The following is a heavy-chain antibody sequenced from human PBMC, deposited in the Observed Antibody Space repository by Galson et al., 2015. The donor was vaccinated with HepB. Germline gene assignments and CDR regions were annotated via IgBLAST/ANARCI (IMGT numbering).Heavy chain of an antibody. Sequence: SVKVSCKVSGYTLTELSMHWVRQAPGKGLEWMGGFDPEDGETIYAQKFQGRVTMTEDTSTDTAYMELSSLRSEDTAVYYCATDVKSMGATTGYYYGMDVWGQGTTVTVSS. CDR1: GYTLTELS. D-gene: IGHD1-26*01. CDR2: FDPEDGET. CDR3: ATDVKSMGATTGYYYGMDV. V-gene: IGHV1-24*01. J-gene: IGHJ6*02.